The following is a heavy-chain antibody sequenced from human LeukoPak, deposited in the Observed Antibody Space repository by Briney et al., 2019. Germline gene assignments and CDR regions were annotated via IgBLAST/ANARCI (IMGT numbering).Heavy chain of an antibody. Sequence: RPGGSLRLSCAASGFTFDDYGMSWVRQAPGKGLEWVSGINWNGGSTGYADSVKGRFTISRDNAKNSLYLQMNSLRAEDTAVYYCARDRMVRGVNLLDYYYYMDVWGKGTTVTISS. CDR3: ARDRMVRGVNLLDYYYYMDV. D-gene: IGHD3-10*01. CDR2: INWNGGST. CDR1: GFTFDDYG. J-gene: IGHJ6*03. V-gene: IGHV3-20*04.